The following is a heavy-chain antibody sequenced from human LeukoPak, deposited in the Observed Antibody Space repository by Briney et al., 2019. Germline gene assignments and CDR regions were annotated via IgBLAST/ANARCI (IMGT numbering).Heavy chain of an antibody. CDR1: GVSISSSNSY. Sequence: SETLSLTCTVPGVSISSSNSYWGWIRQPPGKGLEWIGSIYYTGNTYYNASLKSRVTISIDTSKNQISLRLTSVIATDTAVYYCARQTGSGLFILPGGQGTLVTVSS. CDR3: ARQTGSGLFILP. CDR2: IYYTGNT. J-gene: IGHJ4*02. V-gene: IGHV4-39*01. D-gene: IGHD3/OR15-3a*01.